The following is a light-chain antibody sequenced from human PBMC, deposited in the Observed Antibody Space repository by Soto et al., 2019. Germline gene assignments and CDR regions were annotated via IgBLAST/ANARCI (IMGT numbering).Light chain of an antibody. CDR3: QQRSNWPWT. CDR1: QSVSSY. CDR2: DAS. Sequence: EILLTQSPSTLSLSPGERATLSCRASQSVSSYLAWYQQKTGQAPRLLIYDASNRATGIPARFSGSGSGTDFTLTISSLEPEDFEIYYCQQRSNWPWTFGQGTKVDIK. V-gene: IGKV3-11*01. J-gene: IGKJ1*01.